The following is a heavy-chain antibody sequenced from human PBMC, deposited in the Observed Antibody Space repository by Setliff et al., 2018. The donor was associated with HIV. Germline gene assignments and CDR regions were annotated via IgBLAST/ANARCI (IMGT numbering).Heavy chain of an antibody. CDR2: ISPFNGNT. Sequence: ASVKVSCKASGYTISTYLSAWVRQAPGQGLEWMGWISPFNGNTNYAQKLQGRVIMTTDTSTSTAYMELRSLRSDDTAMYYCATQRDIVMVPGQGGFDIWAQGTMVTVSS. D-gene: IGHD2-2*01. V-gene: IGHV1-18*01. CDR3: ATQRDIVMVPGQGGFDI. CDR1: GYTISTYL. J-gene: IGHJ3*02.